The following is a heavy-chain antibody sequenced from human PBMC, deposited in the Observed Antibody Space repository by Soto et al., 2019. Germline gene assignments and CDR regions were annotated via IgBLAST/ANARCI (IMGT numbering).Heavy chain of an antibody. D-gene: IGHD1-7*01. Sequence: SETLSLTCTVSGDSISGYYWSWIRQPPGKGLEWIGYIHYSGTTNYNPSLKSRLTISVDTSKNQFSLKLSSVTAADTAVYYCARLGRSPVPGTTYYYHYLEVWGEGTTVTVSS. CDR1: GDSISGYY. CDR3: ARLGRSPVPGTTYYYHYLEV. V-gene: IGHV4-59*08. J-gene: IGHJ6*03. CDR2: IHYSGTT.